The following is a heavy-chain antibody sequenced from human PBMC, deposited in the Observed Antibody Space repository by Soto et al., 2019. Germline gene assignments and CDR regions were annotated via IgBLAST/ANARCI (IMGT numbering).Heavy chain of an antibody. D-gene: IGHD3-22*01. Sequence: GASVKVSCKASAYTFTTYGISWVRQAPGQGLEWMGWINPNSGGTNYAQKFQGWVTMTRDTSISTAYMELRSLRSDDTAVYYCAIDYDSSGYFGYWGQGTLVTVSS. V-gene: IGHV1-2*04. J-gene: IGHJ4*02. CDR3: AIDYDSSGYFGY. CDR2: INPNSGGT. CDR1: AYTFTTYG.